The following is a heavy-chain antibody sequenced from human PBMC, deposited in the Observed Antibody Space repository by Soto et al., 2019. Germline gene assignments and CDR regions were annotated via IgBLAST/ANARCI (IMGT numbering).Heavy chain of an antibody. V-gene: IGHV4-30-4*01. CDR1: GGSISSGDYY. Sequence: QVQLQESGPGLVKPSQTLSLTCTVSGGSISSGDYYWSWIRQPPGKGLEWIGYIYYSGSTYYNPSPRRRVTISVDTSKNQFSLKLSSVTAADTAVYYCARVNYGDYVCWFDPWGQGTLVTVSS. D-gene: IGHD4-17*01. CDR2: IYYSGST. J-gene: IGHJ5*02. CDR3: ARVNYGDYVCWFDP.